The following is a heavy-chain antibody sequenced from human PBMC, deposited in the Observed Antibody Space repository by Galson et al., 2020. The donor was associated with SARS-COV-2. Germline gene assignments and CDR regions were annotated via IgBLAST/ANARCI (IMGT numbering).Heavy chain of an antibody. CDR3: AREWGDISASVFDY. D-gene: IGHD2-21*02. CDR2: INPRDDIT. Sequence: ASVKVSCKTSGYTFTSYHLHWVRQAPGPGLEWVGIINPRDDITTYAQKFQGRVTVTRDTSTSTVYMELSSLRREDTAVYFCAREWGDISASVFDYGGRGTLVTVSS. J-gene: IGHJ4*01. CDR1: GYTFTSYH. V-gene: IGHV1-46*01.